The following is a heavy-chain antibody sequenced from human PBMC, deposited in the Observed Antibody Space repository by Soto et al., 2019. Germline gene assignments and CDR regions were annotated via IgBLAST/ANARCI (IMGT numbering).Heavy chain of an antibody. V-gene: IGHV3-74*01. CDR2: INLDGTKK. CDR1: GFMFGAHW. J-gene: IGHJ5*02. CDR3: ARELVHGYLDL. D-gene: IGHD2-8*02. Sequence: EVQLVEAGGGLVRPGGSLKLSCAASGFMFGAHWMHWVRQGPDKGLVFVARINLDGTKKNYADFVEGRFTISRDNAKKTRYLEMNSLRGDDTAVYFCARELVHGYLDLWGQGDLVTVSS.